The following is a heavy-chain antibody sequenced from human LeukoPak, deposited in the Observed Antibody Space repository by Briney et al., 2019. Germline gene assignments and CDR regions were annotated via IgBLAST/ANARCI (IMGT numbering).Heavy chain of an antibody. J-gene: IGHJ4*02. CDR1: GFRFSSYG. V-gene: IGHV3-33*06. Sequence: GGSLRLSCAASGFRFSSYGMHWVRQAPGKGLEWVAVIWYDGSNKYYADSVKGRFTISRDNSKNTLYLQMNSLRAEDTAVYYCAKDLSVEMASEARGFGGQGTLVTVSS. D-gene: IGHD5-24*01. CDR2: IWYDGSNK. CDR3: AKDLSVEMASEARGF.